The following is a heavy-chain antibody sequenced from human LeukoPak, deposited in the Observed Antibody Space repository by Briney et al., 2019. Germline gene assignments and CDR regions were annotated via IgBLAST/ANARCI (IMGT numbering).Heavy chain of an antibody. CDR2: ISVRSNYI. D-gene: IGHD1-14*01. V-gene: IGHV3-21*01. J-gene: IGHJ4*02. CDR1: GYTFSSYS. CDR3: TRDRSRAEDD. Sequence: GGSLRLSCVASGYTFSSYSINWVRHAPGKGLEWVSSISVRSNYIYYADSVRGRFSISRDDARDSLYLQMNSLRGEDTAVYYCTRDRSRAEDDWGQGTLVTVSS.